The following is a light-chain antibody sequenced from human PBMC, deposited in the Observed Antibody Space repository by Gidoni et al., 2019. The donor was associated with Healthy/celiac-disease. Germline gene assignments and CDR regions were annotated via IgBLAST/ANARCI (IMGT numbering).Light chain of an antibody. V-gene: IGKV3-20*01. Sequence: VLTQCPGTLSLSPGERATLSCRASQSVSSSYLAWYQQKPGQAPRLLIYGASSRATGIPDRFSGSGSGTDFTLTISRLEPEDFAVYYCQQYGSSLQTFGQGTKVEIK. CDR3: QQYGSSLQT. CDR2: GAS. CDR1: QSVSSSY. J-gene: IGKJ1*01.